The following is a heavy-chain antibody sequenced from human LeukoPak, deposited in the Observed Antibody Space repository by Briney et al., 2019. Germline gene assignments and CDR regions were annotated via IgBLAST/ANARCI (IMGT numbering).Heavy chain of an antibody. CDR3: VKGFVHPTYYFDY. CDR1: GFTFSNDA. Sequence: PGGSLRLSCAASGFTFSNDAMMWVRQAPGKRLEWVSSITGSGDGTYYADSVRGRFTISRDNSENTLYLHLDSLRAEDTAVYFCVKGFVHPTYYFDYWGQGTLVTVSS. V-gene: IGHV3-23*01. D-gene: IGHD3-10*01. CDR2: ITGSGDGT. J-gene: IGHJ4*02.